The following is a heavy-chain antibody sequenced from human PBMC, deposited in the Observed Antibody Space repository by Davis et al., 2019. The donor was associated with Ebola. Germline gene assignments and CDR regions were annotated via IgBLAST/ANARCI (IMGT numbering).Heavy chain of an antibody. CDR3: AVAPATYYYDSSGHYYSRQGSFDY. J-gene: IGHJ4*02. D-gene: IGHD3-22*01. Sequence: MPSETLSLTCAVYGGSFSGYYWGWIRQPPGKGLEWIGSIYCSGSTYYNPSLKSRVTISVDTSKNQFSLKLSSVTAADTAVYYCAVAPATYYYDSSGHYYSRQGSFDYWGQGTLVTVSS. V-gene: IGHV4-39*01. CDR1: GGSFSGYY. CDR2: IYCSGST.